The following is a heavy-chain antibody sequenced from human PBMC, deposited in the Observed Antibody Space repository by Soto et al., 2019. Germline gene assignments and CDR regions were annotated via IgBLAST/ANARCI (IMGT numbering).Heavy chain of an antibody. V-gene: IGHV1-3*01. CDR3: ARDQDGSSWYAGNDY. CDR1: GYTFTSYA. J-gene: IGHJ4*02. Sequence: GASVKVSCKASGYTFTSYAMHWVRQAPGQRLEWMGWINAGNGNTKYSQKFQGRVTITRDTSASTAYMELSSLRSEDTAVYYCARDQDGSSWYAGNDYWGQGTLVTVSS. CDR2: INAGNGNT. D-gene: IGHD6-13*01.